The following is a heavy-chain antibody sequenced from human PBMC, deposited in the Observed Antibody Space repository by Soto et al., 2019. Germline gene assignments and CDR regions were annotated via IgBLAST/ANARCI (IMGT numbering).Heavy chain of an antibody. CDR1: GYSFTSYG. D-gene: IGHD5-18*01. CDR3: EVGYSYGQDAFDI. V-gene: IGHV1-18*01. Sequence: ASVKVSCEASGYSFTSYGISWVRQAPGQGLEWMGWISAYNGNTNYAQKLQGRVTMTTDTSTSTAYMELRSLRSDDTAVYYCEVGYSYGQDAFDIWGQGTMVTVSS. CDR2: ISAYNGNT. J-gene: IGHJ3*02.